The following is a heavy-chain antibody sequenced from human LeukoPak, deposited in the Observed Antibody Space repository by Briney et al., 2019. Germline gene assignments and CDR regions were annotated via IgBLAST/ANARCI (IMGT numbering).Heavy chain of an antibody. CDR2: IYWDDDK. V-gene: IGHV2-5*02. D-gene: IGHD3-10*01. J-gene: IGHJ4*02. CDR1: GFSLSTSGVG. CDR3: AHRGRSMVRGVTYYFDY. Sequence: SGPTLVNPTQTLTLTCTFSGFSLSTSGVGVGWIRQPPGKALEWLALIYWDDDKRYSPSLKSRLTITKGTSKNQVVLTMTNMDPVDTATYYCAHRGRSMVRGVTYYFDYWGQGTLVTVSS.